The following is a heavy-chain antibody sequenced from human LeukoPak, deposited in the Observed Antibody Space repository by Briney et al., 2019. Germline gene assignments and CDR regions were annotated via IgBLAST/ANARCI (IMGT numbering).Heavy chain of an antibody. CDR1: GGSISSSSYD. J-gene: IGHJ6*03. CDR2: IYYSGTT. Sequence: TSETLSLTCSVSGGSISSSSYDWNWIRQPPGKGLEWVGSIYYSGTTYYNSSLKSRVTISEDTSKNRFSLMLTSVTAADTAVYYCARQVSDYFYYYIDVWGGGTTVIVSS. V-gene: IGHV4-39*01. CDR3: ARQVSDYFYYYIDV.